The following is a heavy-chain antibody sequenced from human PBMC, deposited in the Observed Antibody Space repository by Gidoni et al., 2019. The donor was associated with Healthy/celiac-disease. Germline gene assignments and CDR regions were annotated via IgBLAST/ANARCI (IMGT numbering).Heavy chain of an antibody. CDR1: GFTFDDYA. J-gene: IGHJ4*02. Sequence: EVQLVESGGGLVQPGRSLRLSCAASGFTFDDYAMHWVRQAPGKGLEWVSGISWNSGSIGYADSVKGRFTISRDNAKNSLYLQMNSLRAEDTALYYCAKLGSSSSFDYWGQGTLVTVSS. CDR2: ISWNSGSI. D-gene: IGHD6-6*01. CDR3: AKLGSSSSFDY. V-gene: IGHV3-9*01.